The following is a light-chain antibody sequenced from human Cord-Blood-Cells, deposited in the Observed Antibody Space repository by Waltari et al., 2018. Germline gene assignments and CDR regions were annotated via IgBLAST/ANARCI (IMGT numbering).Light chain of an antibody. CDR1: QSISSW. V-gene: IGKV1-5*03. Sequence: DIQMTQSPSTLSASVGDRVTITCRASQSISSWLAWYQQKPEKAPKLLIYKASSLESGVPSRFSGSGSGTEFTLTISSLQPDDFATYYCQQYNSYSPQFGQGTKVEIK. CDR2: KAS. J-gene: IGKJ1*01. CDR3: QQYNSYSPQ.